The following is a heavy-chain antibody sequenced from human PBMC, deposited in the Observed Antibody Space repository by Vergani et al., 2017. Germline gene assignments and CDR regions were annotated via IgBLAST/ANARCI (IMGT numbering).Heavy chain of an antibody. J-gene: IGHJ5*02. CDR2: TWYEGNNN. D-gene: IGHD2-2*02. V-gene: IGHV3-33*01. CDR1: SFKLGDYG. CDR3: ARRATVYRGTKGGNWFDP. Sequence: QVQLVESGGGVVQPGRSLRLSCTPSSFKLGDYGMHWVRQAPGRGLEWVSMTWYEGNNNYYADSVKGRFTISKDISKNTLYLQMNSLRGDDTAVYYCARRATVYRGTKGGNWFDPWGQGTLVTVSS.